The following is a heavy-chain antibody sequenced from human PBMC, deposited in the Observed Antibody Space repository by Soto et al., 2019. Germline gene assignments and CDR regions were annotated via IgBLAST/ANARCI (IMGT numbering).Heavy chain of an antibody. CDR1: GGTFTSHT. J-gene: IGHJ4*02. CDR3: ARDDLYYRSGSQNFEF. Sequence: VQLVQSGSEVKKPGSSVKVSCKASGGTFTSHTFNWVRQAPGQGLEWMGRVIPLLNIKNYAQIFQGRLTITADISTNTSYRELGSLTSDHSAVYFFARDDLYYRSGSQNFEFWGRGTLVTVSS. D-gene: IGHD3-10*01. CDR2: VIPLLNIK. V-gene: IGHV1-69*08.